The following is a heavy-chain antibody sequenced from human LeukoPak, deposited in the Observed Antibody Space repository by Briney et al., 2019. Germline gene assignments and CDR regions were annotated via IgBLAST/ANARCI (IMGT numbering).Heavy chain of an antibody. CDR2: ISGSGGST. V-gene: IGHV3-23*01. J-gene: IGHJ6*03. CDR1: GFTFSSYA. Sequence: PGGSLRLSCAASGFTFSSYAMSWVRQAPGKGLEWVSAISGSGGSTYYADSVKGRFTISRDNSKNTLYLQMNSLRAEDTAVYYCAKAGAVAGTGTIFYYYYYMDVWGKGTTVTVSS. D-gene: IGHD6-19*01. CDR3: AKAGAVAGTGTIFYYYYYMDV.